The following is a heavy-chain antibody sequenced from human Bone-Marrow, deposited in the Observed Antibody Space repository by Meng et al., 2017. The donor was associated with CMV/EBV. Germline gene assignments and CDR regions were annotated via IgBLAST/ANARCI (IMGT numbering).Heavy chain of an antibody. Sequence: VSGSSISGSSYYWGWTRQPPGKGLGWIGSIYYSGSTYYNPSLKSRVTISVDTSKNQFSLKLSSVTAADTAVYYCASSGGGQQLVYNYWGQGTLVTVSS. J-gene: IGHJ4*02. CDR2: IYYSGST. D-gene: IGHD6-13*01. CDR1: GSSISGSSYY. V-gene: IGHV4-39*07. CDR3: ASSGGGQQLVYNY.